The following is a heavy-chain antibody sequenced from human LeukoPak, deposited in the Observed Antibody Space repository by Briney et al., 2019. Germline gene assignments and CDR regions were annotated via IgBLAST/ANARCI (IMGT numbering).Heavy chain of an antibody. V-gene: IGHV1-24*01. CDR3: ASFVDCSSTSCYLDY. CDR1: GYTLTELS. J-gene: IGHJ4*02. CDR2: FDPEDGET. D-gene: IGHD2-2*01. Sequence: GASVKVSCKVSGYTLTELSMHWVRQAPGKGLEWMGGFDPEDGETIYAQKFQGRVTMTEDTSTDTAYMELSSLRSEDTAVYYCASFVDCSSTSCYLDYWGQGTLVTVSS.